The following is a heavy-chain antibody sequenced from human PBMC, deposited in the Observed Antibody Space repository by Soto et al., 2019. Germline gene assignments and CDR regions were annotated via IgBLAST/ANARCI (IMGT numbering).Heavy chain of an antibody. J-gene: IGHJ4*02. CDR1: GFTFNDFE. V-gene: IGHV3-48*03. CDR2: IDGSGTTK. D-gene: IGHD3-10*01. Sequence: EVQLLESGGGLVQPGGSLRLSCGVSGFTFNDFEMNWVRQAPGKGLEWLAYIDGSGTTKKYADSVRGRFTISRDTPNNSLFLQVSSLSAADTAIYYCARGFGQFTYWGQGTLVSVSS. CDR3: ARGFGQFTY.